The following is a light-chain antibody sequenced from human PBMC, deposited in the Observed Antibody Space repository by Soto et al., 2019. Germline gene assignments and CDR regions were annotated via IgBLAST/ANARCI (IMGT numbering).Light chain of an antibody. CDR2: DTN. CDR1: SSNIGNNY. J-gene: IGLJ2*01. Sequence: QSVLTQPPSVSVAPGQKGTISCSGSSSNIGNNYVSWYQQFPGTVPKLLVSDTNDRPSGIPDRFSASRSGTSATLGITGLQTGEEADYYCAVWDISLSGVLFGGGTKLTVL. CDR3: AVWDISLSGVL. V-gene: IGLV1-51*01.